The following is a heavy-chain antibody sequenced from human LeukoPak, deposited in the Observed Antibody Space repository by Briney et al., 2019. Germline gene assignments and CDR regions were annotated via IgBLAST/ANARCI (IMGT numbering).Heavy chain of an antibody. CDR3: ARDRERGHDFDY. CDR1: GGSISSYY. V-gene: IGHV4-4*07. Sequence: SETLSLTCTVSGGSISSYYWSWIRQPAGKGLEWIGRIYTSGSTNYNPSLKSRVTMSVDTSKNQFSLKLSSVTAAYAAVYYCARDRERGHDFDYWGHGTLVTVSS. CDR2: IYTSGST. J-gene: IGHJ5*01. D-gene: IGHD5-12*01.